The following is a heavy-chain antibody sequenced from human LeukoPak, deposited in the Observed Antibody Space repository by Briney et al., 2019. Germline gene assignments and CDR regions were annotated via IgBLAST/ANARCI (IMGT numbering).Heavy chain of an antibody. CDR1: GFTFSDSY. J-gene: IGHJ4*02. Sequence: GGSLRLSCAASGFTFSDSYMSWIRQAPGKGLEWVSYISTGGSTIYYADSVKGRFTISRDNAKNSLYLQMNSLRAEDTAVYYCARGILFPAYWGQGTLVTVSS. CDR2: ISTGGSTI. V-gene: IGHV3-11*01. D-gene: IGHD3-3*01. CDR3: ARGILFPAY.